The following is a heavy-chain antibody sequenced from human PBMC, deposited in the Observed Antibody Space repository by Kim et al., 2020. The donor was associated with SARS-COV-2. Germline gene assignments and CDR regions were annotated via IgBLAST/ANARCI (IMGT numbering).Heavy chain of an antibody. CDR1: GGSFSGYY. CDR3: ARGTRGITMIVVVKPYYYYGMDV. J-gene: IGHJ6*02. V-gene: IGHV4-34*01. D-gene: IGHD3-22*01. Sequence: SETLSLTCAVYGGSFSGYYWSWIRQPPGKGLEWIGEINHSGSTNYNPSLKSRVTISVDTSTNQFSLKLSSVTAADTAVYYCARGTRGITMIVVVKPYYYYGMDVWGQGTTVTVSS. CDR2: INHSGST.